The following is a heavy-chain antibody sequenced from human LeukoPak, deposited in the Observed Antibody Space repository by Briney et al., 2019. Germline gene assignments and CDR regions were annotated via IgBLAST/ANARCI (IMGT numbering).Heavy chain of an antibody. V-gene: IGHV3-21*01. CDR1: GFTFSSYS. CDR3: ARARVDTAMSHLV. J-gene: IGHJ6*02. Sequence: GRSLRLSCAASGFTFSSYSMNWVRQAPGKGLEWVSSISSSSSYIYYADSVKGRFTISRDNAKNSLYLQMNSLRAEDTAVYYCARARVDTAMSHLVWGQGTTVTVSS. D-gene: IGHD5-18*01. CDR2: ISSSSSYI.